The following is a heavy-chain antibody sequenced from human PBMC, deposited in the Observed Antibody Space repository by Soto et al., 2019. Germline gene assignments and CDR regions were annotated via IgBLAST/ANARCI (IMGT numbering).Heavy chain of an antibody. CDR1: VGTFSSYA. CDR2: IIPIFGTA. D-gene: IGHD3-10*01. V-gene: IGHV1-69*13. Sequence: ASVKVSCKASVGTFSSYAISWVRQAPGQGLEWMGGIIPIFGTANYAQKFQGRVTITEDESTSTAYMELSSLRSEDTAVYYCARGPPGRRYYYYYGMDVWGQGTTVTVSS. J-gene: IGHJ6*02. CDR3: ARGPPGRRYYYYYGMDV.